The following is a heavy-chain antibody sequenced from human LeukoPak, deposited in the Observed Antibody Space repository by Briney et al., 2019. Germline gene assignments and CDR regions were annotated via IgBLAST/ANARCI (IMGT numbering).Heavy chain of an antibody. J-gene: IGHJ6*02. CDR3: VNQGAKNYYGMDV. CDR2: ISGSGGST. Sequence: GGSLRLSCAASGFTFSSYAMSWVRQAPGKGLEWVSAISGSGGSTYYADSVKGRFTISRDNSKNTLYPQMNSLRAEDTAVYYCVNQGAKNYYGMDVWGQGTTVTVSS. CDR1: GFTFSSYA. V-gene: IGHV3-23*01. D-gene: IGHD2-15*01.